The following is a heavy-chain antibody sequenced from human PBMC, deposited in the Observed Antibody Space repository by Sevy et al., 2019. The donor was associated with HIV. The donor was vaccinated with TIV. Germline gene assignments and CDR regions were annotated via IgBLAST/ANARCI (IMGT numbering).Heavy chain of an antibody. CDR1: GYSLTQLS. CDR2: FEPEDGET. V-gene: IGHV1-24*01. Sequence: ASVKVSCKVSGYSLTQLSMHWVRQAPGKGLEWMGSFEPEDGETFYAHMVQGRVTLTEDTSTDTAYMELRSLRSEDTAIYYCATTKDYYDSSGSPFDYWGQGTLVTVSS. CDR3: ATTKDYYDSSGSPFDY. J-gene: IGHJ4*02. D-gene: IGHD3-22*01.